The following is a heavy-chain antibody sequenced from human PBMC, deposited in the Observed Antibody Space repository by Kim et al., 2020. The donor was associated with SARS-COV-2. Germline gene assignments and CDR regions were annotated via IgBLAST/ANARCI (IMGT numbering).Heavy chain of an antibody. V-gene: IGHV3-30*07. J-gene: IGHJ4*02. Sequence: GLFTISIDNSQNTLYLQMNSLRAEDTAVYYCARDLFPAYYYDSSGYPFDYWGQGTLVTVSS. CDR3: ARDLFPAYYYDSSGYPFDY. D-gene: IGHD3-22*01.